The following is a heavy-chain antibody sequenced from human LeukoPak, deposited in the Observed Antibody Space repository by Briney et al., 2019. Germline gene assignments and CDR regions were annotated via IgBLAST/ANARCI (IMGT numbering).Heavy chain of an antibody. Sequence: GGSLRLSCVASGFNFSTASMNWVRQAPGKGLEWISYIHRSSNTIYYADSVQGRFTISRDRAMKSLYLQMNSLTAEDTAVYFCADNLSRWGQGTLVTVSS. CDR2: IHRSSNTI. J-gene: IGHJ4*02. D-gene: IGHD1-1*01. CDR1: GFNFSTAS. CDR3: ADNLSR. V-gene: IGHV3-48*01.